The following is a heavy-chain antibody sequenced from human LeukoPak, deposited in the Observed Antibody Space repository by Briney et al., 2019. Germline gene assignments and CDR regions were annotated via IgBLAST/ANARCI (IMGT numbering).Heavy chain of an antibody. CDR3: ASAYYYGSGTFGYMDV. Sequence: ASVKVSCKASGYTFTGYYMHWVRQAPGQGLDWMGRINPNSGGTNYAQKFQGRVTMTRDTSISTDYMELSRLRSDDTAVYYCASAYYYGSGTFGYMDVWGKGTTVTVSS. CDR2: INPNSGGT. D-gene: IGHD3-10*01. V-gene: IGHV1-2*06. J-gene: IGHJ6*03. CDR1: GYTFTGYY.